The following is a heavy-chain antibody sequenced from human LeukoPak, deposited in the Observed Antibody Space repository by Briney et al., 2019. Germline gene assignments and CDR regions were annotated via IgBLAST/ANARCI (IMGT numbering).Heavy chain of an antibody. D-gene: IGHD3-10*01. Sequence: ASVKVSCKASGYTFTSYYMHWVRQAPGQGLEWMGIINPSGGSTSYAQKFQGRVTMTRDMSTSTVYMELSRLRSDDTAVYYCARGYYGSGSYFNYYYYYYMDVWGKGTTVTISS. J-gene: IGHJ6*03. V-gene: IGHV1-46*01. CDR3: ARGYYGSGSYFNYYYYYYMDV. CDR1: GYTFTSYY. CDR2: INPSGGST.